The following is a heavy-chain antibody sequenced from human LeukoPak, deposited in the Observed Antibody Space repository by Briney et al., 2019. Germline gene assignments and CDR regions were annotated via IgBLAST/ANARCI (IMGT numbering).Heavy chain of an antibody. D-gene: IGHD3-10*01. J-gene: IGHJ4*02. Sequence: ASVKVSCKTSGYTFSGYYIHWVCQAPGQGLEWMGWVSPNSGGTNYAQTFQGRVTMTRDKSISTPCMEVSRLRSDVTAMYYCARDLAGGSGSLSDYWGQGTLVTVSS. CDR1: GYTFSGYY. CDR3: ARDLAGGSGSLSDY. V-gene: IGHV1-2*02. CDR2: VSPNSGGT.